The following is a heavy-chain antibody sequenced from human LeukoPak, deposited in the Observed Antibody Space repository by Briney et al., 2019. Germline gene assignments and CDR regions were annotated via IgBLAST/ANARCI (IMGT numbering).Heavy chain of an antibody. CDR2: ISSTSSYI. CDR1: GFTFSSYT. D-gene: IGHD1-26*01. Sequence: PGGSLRLSCAASGFTFSSYTMNWVRQAPGKGLEWVSSISSTSSYIYYAESVKGRFTISRDNAKNSLYLQMNSLRGEDTAVYYCATGGTYFDCWGQGTLVTVSS. J-gene: IGHJ4*02. V-gene: IGHV3-21*01. CDR3: ATGGTYFDC.